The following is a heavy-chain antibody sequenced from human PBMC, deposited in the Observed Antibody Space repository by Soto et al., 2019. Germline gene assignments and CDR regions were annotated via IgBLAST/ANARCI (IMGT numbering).Heavy chain of an antibody. D-gene: IGHD3-10*01. CDR2: IYSGGST. CDR3: ARVQHYGGYVGY. V-gene: IGHV3-53*01. Sequence: EVQLVESGGGLIQPGGSLRLSCAASGFTVSSNYMSWVRQAPGKGLEWVSVIYSGGSTYYADSVKGRFTISRDNSKNTLYLQMNSLRVDDTAVYYCARVQHYGGYVGYGGQGTLVTVSA. J-gene: IGHJ4*02. CDR1: GFTVSSNY.